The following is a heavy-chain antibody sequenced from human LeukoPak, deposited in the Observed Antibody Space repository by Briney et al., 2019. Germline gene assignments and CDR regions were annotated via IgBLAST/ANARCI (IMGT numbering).Heavy chain of an antibody. CDR3: ARGSMQYYYYYMDV. Sequence: SETLSLTCTVSGYSISSGYYWGWIRQPAGKGLEWIGRIYTSGSTNYNPSLKSRVTMSVDTSKNQFSLKLSSVTAADTAVYYCARGSMQYYYYYMDVWGKGTTVTISS. CDR2: IYTSGST. J-gene: IGHJ6*03. V-gene: IGHV4-4*07. CDR1: GYSISSGYY.